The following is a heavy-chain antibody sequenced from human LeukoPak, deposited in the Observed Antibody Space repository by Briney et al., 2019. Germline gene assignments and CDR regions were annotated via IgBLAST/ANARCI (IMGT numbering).Heavy chain of an antibody. CDR2: FYVGGAT. CDR1: GFSVTNNY. CDR3: ARGDGYNFFDY. Sequence: GGSLRLSCAVSGFSVTNNYMSWVRQAPGKGLEWVSVFYVGGATYYADSVKGRFTISRDNSENTLYLQMKSLRAEDTAVYYCARGDGYNFFDYWSQGTLVTVSS. D-gene: IGHD5-24*01. V-gene: IGHV3-53*01. J-gene: IGHJ4*02.